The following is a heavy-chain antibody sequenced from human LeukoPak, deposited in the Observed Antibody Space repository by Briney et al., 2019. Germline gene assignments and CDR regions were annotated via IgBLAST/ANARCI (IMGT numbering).Heavy chain of an antibody. CDR2: INPNSGGI. J-gene: IGHJ6*02. D-gene: IGHD3-9*01. Sequence: GASVKVSCKASGYTFTGYYMHWVRQAPGQGLEWMGWINPNSGGINYAQKFQGRVTMTRDTSISTAYMELSRLRSDDTAVYYCARGEYYDILTGSHYGMDVWGQGTTVTVSS. CDR3: ARGEYYDILTGSHYGMDV. CDR1: GYTFTGYY. V-gene: IGHV1-2*02.